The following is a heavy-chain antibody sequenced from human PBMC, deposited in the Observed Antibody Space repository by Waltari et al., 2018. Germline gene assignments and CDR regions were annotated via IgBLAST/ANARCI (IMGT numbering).Heavy chain of an antibody. CDR3: ARDPDCSGGSCYFNDAFDI. V-gene: IGHV1-69*08. D-gene: IGHD2-15*01. Sequence: QVQLVQSGAEVKKPGSSVKVSCKASGGTFSSYAISWVRQAPGQGLEWMGRIIPICGTANYAQKFQGRVTITADKSTSTAYMELSSLRSEDTAVYYCARDPDCSGGSCYFNDAFDIWGQGTMVTVSS. CDR2: IIPICGTA. J-gene: IGHJ3*02. CDR1: GGTFSSYA.